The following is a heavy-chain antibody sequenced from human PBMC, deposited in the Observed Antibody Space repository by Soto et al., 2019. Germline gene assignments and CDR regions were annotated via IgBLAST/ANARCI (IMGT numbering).Heavy chain of an antibody. CDR2: MNPNSGNT. Sequence: ASVKVSCKASGYTFTSYDINWVRQATGQGLEWMGWMNPNSGNTGYAQKFQGRVTMTRNTSISTAYMELSSLRSEDTAVYYCARDYGGNLGYYYYGMDVWGQGTTVTVSS. D-gene: IGHD4-17*01. CDR3: ARDYGGNLGYYYYGMDV. V-gene: IGHV1-8*01. CDR1: GYTFTSYD. J-gene: IGHJ6*02.